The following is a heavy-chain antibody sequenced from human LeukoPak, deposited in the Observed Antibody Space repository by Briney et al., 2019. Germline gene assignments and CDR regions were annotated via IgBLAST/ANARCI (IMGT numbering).Heavy chain of an antibody. J-gene: IGHJ4*02. D-gene: IGHD3-16*02. Sequence: PSETLSLTCTVSGGSISSGSYYWSWIRQPAGKGLEWIGRIYTSGSTNYNPSLKSRVTISVDTSKNQFSLKLSSVTAADTAVYYCAREMITFGGVIPSYYFDYWGQGTLVTVSS. CDR1: GGSISSGSYY. CDR2: IYTSGST. CDR3: AREMITFGGVIPSYYFDY. V-gene: IGHV4-61*02.